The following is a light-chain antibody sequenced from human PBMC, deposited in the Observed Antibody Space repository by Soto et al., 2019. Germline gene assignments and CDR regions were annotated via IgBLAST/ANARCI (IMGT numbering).Light chain of an antibody. V-gene: IGKV3-11*01. CDR2: DAY. J-gene: IGKJ4*01. Sequence: EIVLIQPPAALSLSPGETATHSCSPSQSVGSYLAWYQHKPGQAPRLLTSDAYNRATGIPARFSGSGSETYFTLTISSLEPEDSAVYYCQQRSNWPSLTFGGGTKVDI. CDR1: QSVGSY. CDR3: QQRSNWPSLT.